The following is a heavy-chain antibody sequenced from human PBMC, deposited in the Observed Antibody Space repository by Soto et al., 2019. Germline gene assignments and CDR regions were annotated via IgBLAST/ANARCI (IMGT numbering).Heavy chain of an antibody. CDR2: IKTKTEGSTT. D-gene: IGHD6-13*01. CDR1: GFALSHTC. J-gene: IGHJ5*02. CDR3: ARDRVAPAGSDWFGP. V-gene: IGHV3-15*05. Sequence: GGSLRLSCAASGFALSHTCMRWGRQTPGKGLELVGLIKTKTEGSTTDSAAPVKTRFTVSRNDSRNLLVLQXSRLETDDTAVYYCARDRVAPAGSDWFGPWTQGTLVTVAS.